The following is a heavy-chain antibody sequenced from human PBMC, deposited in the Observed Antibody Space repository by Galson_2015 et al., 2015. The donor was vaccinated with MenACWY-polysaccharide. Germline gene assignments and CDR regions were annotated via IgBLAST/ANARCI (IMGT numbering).Heavy chain of an antibody. CDR2: ISSGAATI. CDR3: ARGAFCRTSSYYDHYHEGMDV. Sequence: SLRLSCAASGFSFSDYYMSWFRQAPGRRLEWIAYISSGAATIYHADSVKGRFTISRDNAENTLYLQMDNLRAEDTALYYCARGAFCRTSSYYDHYHEGMDVWGQGTLVTVSS. D-gene: IGHD3-22*01. V-gene: IGHV3-11*01. J-gene: IGHJ6*02. CDR1: GFSFSDYY.